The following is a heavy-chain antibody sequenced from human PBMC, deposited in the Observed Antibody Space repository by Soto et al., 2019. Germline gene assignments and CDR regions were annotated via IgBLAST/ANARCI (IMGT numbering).Heavy chain of an antibody. J-gene: IGHJ6*02. CDR3: ARDVRRYCSSTSCPVYYYYYGMDV. CDR1: GGTFSSYA. CDR2: IIPIFGTA. V-gene: IGHV1-69*01. D-gene: IGHD2-2*01. Sequence: QVQLVQSGAEVKKPGSSVKVSCKASGGTFSSYAISWVRQAPGQGLEWMGGIIPIFGTANYAQKFQGRVTITADESTSTAYMDLSSLRSEDTAVYYCARDVRRYCSSTSCPVYYYYYGMDVWGQGTTVTVSS.